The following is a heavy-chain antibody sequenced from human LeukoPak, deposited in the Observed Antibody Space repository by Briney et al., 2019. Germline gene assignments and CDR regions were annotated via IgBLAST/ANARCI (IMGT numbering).Heavy chain of an antibody. D-gene: IGHD1-26*01. V-gene: IGHV4-4*07. CDR1: GGSISSYY. CDR2: IYTSGST. CDR3: ARNGGSGTYYDGSFDY. Sequence: SETLSLTCTVSGGSISSYYWSWIRQSAGKGLEGIGRIYTSGSTNYNPSLKSRVTMSVDTSKNQFSLKLSSVTAADTAVYYCARNGGSGTYYDGSFDYWGQGTLVTVSS. J-gene: IGHJ4*02.